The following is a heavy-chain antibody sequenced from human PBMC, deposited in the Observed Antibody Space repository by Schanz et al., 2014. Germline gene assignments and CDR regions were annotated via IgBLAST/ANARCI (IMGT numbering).Heavy chain of an antibody. V-gene: IGHV3-30*03. CDR3: ARDRGYCSGGSCLTFDY. D-gene: IGHD2-15*01. CDR2: MSYDGSIK. Sequence: VQLVESGGGAVRPGGSLRLSCAASGFTFNSYAMTWVRQAPGKGLEWVAAMSYDGSIKYYGDSVKGRFTISRDNSKNTLYLQMNTLRAEDTAVYYCARDRGYCSGGSCLTFDYWGQGTLVTVSS. J-gene: IGHJ4*02. CDR1: GFTFNSYA.